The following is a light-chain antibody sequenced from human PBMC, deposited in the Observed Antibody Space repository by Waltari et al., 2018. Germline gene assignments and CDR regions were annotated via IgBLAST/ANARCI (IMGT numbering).Light chain of an antibody. CDR2: GNN. CDR3: QSYDSRLSVVV. Sequence: QSVLTPPPSLSGAPGQRVTLSCPGSAPNLGAGFAVPGYQHLPGTAPKLLIFGNNNRPSGVPDRFSASKSGASASLAITGLQSEDEAVYYCQSYDSRLSVVVFGGGTKLTVL. J-gene: IGLJ2*01. V-gene: IGLV1-40*01. CDR1: APNLGAGFA.